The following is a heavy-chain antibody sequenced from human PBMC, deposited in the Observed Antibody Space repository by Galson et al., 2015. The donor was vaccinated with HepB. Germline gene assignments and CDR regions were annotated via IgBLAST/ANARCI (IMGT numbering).Heavy chain of an antibody. CDR1: GFIFTHYA. V-gene: IGHV3-30-3*01. CDR2: MSHDGTKK. J-gene: IGHJ4*02. CDR3: ARAGTDCINGVCSRIDH. Sequence: SLRLSCAASGFIFTHYAIHWVRQAPGKELQWLAVMSHDGTKKYYTDSVKGRFTISRDNSKNTLFLQMNSLRVEDTAVYYCARAGTDCINGVCSRIDHWGRGTLVTVSS. D-gene: IGHD2-8*01.